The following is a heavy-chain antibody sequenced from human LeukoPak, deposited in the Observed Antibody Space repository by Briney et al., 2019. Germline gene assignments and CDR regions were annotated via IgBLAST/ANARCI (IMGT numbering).Heavy chain of an antibody. CDR2: IYYSGST. D-gene: IGHD5-18*01. Sequence: SETLSLTCTVSGGSISSYYWSWIRQPPGKGLEWIGYIYYSGSTNYNPSLESRVSISVDTSKNQVSLKVTSVTAADTAIYYCARVSETAMITLWGQGTLVTVSS. V-gene: IGHV4-59*08. CDR3: ARVSETAMITL. CDR1: GGSISSYY. J-gene: IGHJ4*02.